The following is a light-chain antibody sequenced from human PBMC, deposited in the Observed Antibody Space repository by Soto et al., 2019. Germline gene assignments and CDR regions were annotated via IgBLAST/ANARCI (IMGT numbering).Light chain of an antibody. Sequence: QSVLTQPASVSGSPGQSITISCTGTSSDVGTYKFVSWYQQHPGKAPKLIIYEAIKRPSGVSNRFSGTKSGNTASLTVSGLQAEDEADYFCCSYAGSSTFWLFGGGTKVTVL. CDR1: SSDVGTYKF. J-gene: IGLJ3*02. V-gene: IGLV2-23*01. CDR3: CSYAGSSTFWL. CDR2: EAI.